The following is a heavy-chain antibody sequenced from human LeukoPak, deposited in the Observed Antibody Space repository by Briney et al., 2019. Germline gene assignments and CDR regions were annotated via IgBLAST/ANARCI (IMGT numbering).Heavy chain of an antibody. V-gene: IGHV3-64*01. CDR3: VTLGADY. J-gene: IGHJ4*02. D-gene: IGHD3-16*01. Sequence: GGSLRLSCAASGFTFRTYAVHWVRQAPGKGLEYVSAISSNGGSTFYANSVKGRFTISRDNSKNTVYLQMGSLRPEDMAVYYCVTLGADYWGQGTLVTVSS. CDR1: GFTFRTYA. CDR2: ISSNGGST.